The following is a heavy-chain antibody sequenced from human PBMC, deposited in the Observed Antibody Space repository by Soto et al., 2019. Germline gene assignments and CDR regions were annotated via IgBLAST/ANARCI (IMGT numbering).Heavy chain of an antibody. CDR3: AKAHYSYGDGNLQH. V-gene: IGHV3-23*01. D-gene: IGHD4-17*01. Sequence: GGSLRLSCAASGFTFSSYAMSWVRQAPGKGLEWVSAISGSGGSTYYADSVKGRFTISRDNSKNTLYLQMNSLRAEDTAVYYCAKAHYSYGDGNLQHWGQGTLVTVSS. CDR1: GFTFSSYA. CDR2: ISGSGGST. J-gene: IGHJ1*01.